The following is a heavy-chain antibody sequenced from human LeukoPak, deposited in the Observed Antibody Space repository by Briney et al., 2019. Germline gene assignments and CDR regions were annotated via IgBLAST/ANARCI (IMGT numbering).Heavy chain of an antibody. CDR2: IYYSGST. CDR1: GGSISSYY. J-gene: IGHJ4*02. V-gene: IGHV4-59*01. D-gene: IGHD5-24*01. CDR3: ARDRSGDGWRYFDY. Sequence: SETLSLTCTDSGGSISSYYWSWIRQPPGKGLQWIGYIYYSGSTNYNPSLKSRVIISVDTSKNQFSLKLSSVTAADTAVYYCARDRSGDGWRYFDYWGQGTLVTVSS.